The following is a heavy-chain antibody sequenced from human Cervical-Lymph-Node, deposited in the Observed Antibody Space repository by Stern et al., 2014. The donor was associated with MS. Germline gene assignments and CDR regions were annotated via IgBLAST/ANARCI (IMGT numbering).Heavy chain of an antibody. V-gene: IGHV2-5*02. Sequence: QVTLRESGPTLVKPPQTLTLTCTFSGFSISTSGVAVGWFRQPPGKALGWLELIYWDDDNRYSPSLKSRLTITKDTSKNQVVLTMTNMDPVDTATYYCAHRRSNNWAFDYGGQGTLVTVSS. CDR1: GFSISTSGVA. CDR2: IYWDDDN. J-gene: IGHJ4*02. D-gene: IGHD1-1*01. CDR3: AHRRSNNWAFDY.